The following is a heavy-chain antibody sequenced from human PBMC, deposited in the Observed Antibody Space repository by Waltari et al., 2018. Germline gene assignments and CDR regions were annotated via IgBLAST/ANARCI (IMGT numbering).Heavy chain of an antibody. Sequence: QVQLQQWGAGLLKPSETLSLTCAVYGGSFSGYYWSWIRQPPGKGPEWIGEIKHSGSTNYNPSLKRRVTISVDTSKNQFSLKLSSGTAADTAVYYCARGDRDLGAFDIWGQGTLVTVSS. CDR3: ARGDRDLGAFDI. CDR2: IKHSGST. D-gene: IGHD3-16*01. CDR1: GGSFSGYY. J-gene: IGHJ4*02. V-gene: IGHV4-34*01.